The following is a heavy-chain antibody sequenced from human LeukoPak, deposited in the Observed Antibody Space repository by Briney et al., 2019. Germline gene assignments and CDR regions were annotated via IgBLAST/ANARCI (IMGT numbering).Heavy chain of an antibody. V-gene: IGHV3-74*01. CDR1: GFTFSKYW. CDR2: INPDDKST. D-gene: IGHD3-10*01. Sequence: PGGSLRLSCAASGFTFSKYWLHWVRQPPGRGLVWLARINPDDKSTSYADSVKGRFTISIDDAKETLFLQMNSLRAEDTAVYYCARVQSYGSGEYYFDYWGQGTLVTVSS. J-gene: IGHJ4*02. CDR3: ARVQSYGSGEYYFDY.